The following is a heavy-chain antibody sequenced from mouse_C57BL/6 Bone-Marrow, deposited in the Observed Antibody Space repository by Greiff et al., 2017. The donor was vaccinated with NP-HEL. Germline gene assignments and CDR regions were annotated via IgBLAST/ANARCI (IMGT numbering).Heavy chain of an antibody. V-gene: IGHV3-1*01. D-gene: IGHD2-1*01. CDR2: ISYSGST. CDR1: GYSITSGYD. J-gene: IGHJ3*01. CDR3: ARDQGGNYEFAY. Sequence: DVQLQESGPGMVKPSQSLSLTCTVTGYSITSGYDWHWIRHFPGNKLEWMGYISYSGSTNYNPSLKSRISITHDTSKNHFFLKLNSVTTEDTATYYCARDQGGNYEFAYWGQGTLVTVSA.